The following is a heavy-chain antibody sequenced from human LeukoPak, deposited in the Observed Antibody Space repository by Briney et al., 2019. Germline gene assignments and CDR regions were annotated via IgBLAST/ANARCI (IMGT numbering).Heavy chain of an antibody. CDR2: IYPGDSDT. Sequence: GESLKISFKGSGYSFTSYWIGWVRQMPGKGLEWMGIIYPGDSDTRYSPSFQGQVTISADKSISTAYLQWSSLKASDTAMYYCARQVEMATVNNWFDPWGQGTLVTVSS. CDR1: GYSFTSYW. V-gene: IGHV5-51*01. J-gene: IGHJ5*02. D-gene: IGHD5-24*01. CDR3: ARQVEMATVNNWFDP.